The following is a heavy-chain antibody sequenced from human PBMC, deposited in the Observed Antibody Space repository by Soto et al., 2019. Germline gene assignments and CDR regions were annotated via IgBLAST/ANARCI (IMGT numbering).Heavy chain of an antibody. D-gene: IGHD3-3*01. CDR3: TTDRDVGSGYYPVAFDI. CDR1: GFTFSNAW. Sequence: GGSLRLSCAASGFTFSNAWMSWVRQAPGKGLEWVGRIKSKTDGRTTDYAAPVKGRFTISRDDSKNTLYLQMNSLKTEDTAVYYCTTDRDVGSGYYPVAFDIWGQGTMVTVSS. V-gene: IGHV3-15*01. CDR2: IKSKTDGRTT. J-gene: IGHJ3*02.